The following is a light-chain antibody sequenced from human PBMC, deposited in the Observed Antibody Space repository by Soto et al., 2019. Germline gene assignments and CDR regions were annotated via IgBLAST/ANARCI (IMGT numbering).Light chain of an antibody. Sequence: QSALTQPASVSGSPGQSITISCTGTSSDVGAYNYVSWYQQHPGKAPKFLIYEVSYRPSGVSTRFSGSKSGNTASLTISGLQAEDEGEYYCSSHTSRSTYVVGTGTKVTV. CDR2: EVS. CDR3: SSHTSRSTYV. CDR1: SSDVGAYNY. V-gene: IGLV2-14*01. J-gene: IGLJ1*01.